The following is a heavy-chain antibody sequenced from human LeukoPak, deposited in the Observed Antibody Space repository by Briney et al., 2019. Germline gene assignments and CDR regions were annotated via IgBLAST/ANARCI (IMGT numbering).Heavy chain of an antibody. D-gene: IGHD4-17*01. CDR2: LSYDGTNT. J-gene: IGHJ4*02. CDR3: AKEKTTRSALGFDY. Sequence: GGSLRLSCVASGFTFSSYSMQWVRQTPGKGLEWVGILSYDGTNTYYAESVKGRFTISRDNSKNTLYLRMNSLRVEDTAVYYCAKEKTTRSALGFDYWGQGTLVTVSS. CDR1: GFTFSSYS. V-gene: IGHV3-33*05.